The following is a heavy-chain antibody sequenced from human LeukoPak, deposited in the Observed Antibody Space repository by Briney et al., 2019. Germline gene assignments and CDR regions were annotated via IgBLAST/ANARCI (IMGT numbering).Heavy chain of an antibody. CDR1: GFTFSSYG. D-gene: IGHD3-22*01. CDR2: ISHDGSNK. V-gene: IGHV3-30*03. J-gene: IGHJ3*02. CDR3: ARDRDTNGYYFSSAAFDI. Sequence: GGSLRRSCAASGFTFSSYGMNWVRQAPGKGLEWVAFISHDGSNKYYGDSVKGRFTISRDNSKNTLYLQMNSLRAEDTAVYYCARDRDTNGYYFSSAAFDIWGQGTMVTVSS.